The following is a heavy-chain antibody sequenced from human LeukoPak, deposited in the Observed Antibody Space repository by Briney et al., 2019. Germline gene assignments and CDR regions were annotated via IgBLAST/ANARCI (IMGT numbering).Heavy chain of an antibody. D-gene: IGHD5-12*01. CDR3: AKLVAH. V-gene: IGHV3-23*01. CDR2: ISGSGSNT. CDR1: GFTFSSSA. Sequence: GGSLRLSCTASGFTFSSSAMSWVRQAPGKGLEWVSAISGSGSNTYYADSVKGRFTISRDNSQSTLHLQIDSLRAEDTAVYYCAKLVAHWGQGTLVTVSS. J-gene: IGHJ4*02.